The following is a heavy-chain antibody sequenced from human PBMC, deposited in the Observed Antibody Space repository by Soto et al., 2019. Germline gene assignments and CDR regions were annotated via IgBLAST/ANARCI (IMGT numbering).Heavy chain of an antibody. J-gene: IGHJ6*03. V-gene: IGHV4-59*01. D-gene: IGHD3-10*01. CDR3: ARDKKALWFGELPHSNYYYYYMDV. Sequence: QVQLQESGPGLVKPSETLSLTCTVSGGSISSYYWSWIRQPPGKGLEWIGYIYYSGSTNYNPSLKIRVTISVDTSKNQFSLKLSSVTAADTAVYYCARDKKALWFGELPHSNYYYYYMDVWGKGTTVTVSS. CDR1: GGSISSYY. CDR2: IYYSGST.